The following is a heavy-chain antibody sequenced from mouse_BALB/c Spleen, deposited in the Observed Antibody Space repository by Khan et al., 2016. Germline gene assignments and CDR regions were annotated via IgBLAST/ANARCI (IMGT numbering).Heavy chain of an antibody. CDR1: GYTFSSYW. V-gene: IGHV1-9*01. Sequence: QVQLQQSGAELMKPGASVKISCKATGYTFSSYWIEWVKQRPGHGLEWIGEILPGSGSTNYNEKFKGKATFTADTSSNKAYMQISSMTSEDSAVYYCARGGYRHDERAWVAYWGQGTLVTVSA. CDR2: ILPGSGST. D-gene: IGHD2-14*01. CDR3: ARGGYRHDERAWVAY. J-gene: IGHJ3*01.